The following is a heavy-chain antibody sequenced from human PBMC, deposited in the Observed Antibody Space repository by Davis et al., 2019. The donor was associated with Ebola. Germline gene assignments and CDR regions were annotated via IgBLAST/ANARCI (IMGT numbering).Heavy chain of an antibody. CDR2: ISGSGGST. J-gene: IGHJ4*02. D-gene: IGHD2-2*01. CDR1: GFTFSSYG. V-gene: IGHV3-23*01. Sequence: GESLKISCAASGFTFSSYGMHWVRQAPGKGLEWVSAISGSGGSTYYADSVKGRFTISRDNSKNTLYLQMNSLRAEDTAVYYCARGGCTGYCSSTSCCVFDYWGQGTLVTVSS. CDR3: ARGGCTGYCSSTSCCVFDY.